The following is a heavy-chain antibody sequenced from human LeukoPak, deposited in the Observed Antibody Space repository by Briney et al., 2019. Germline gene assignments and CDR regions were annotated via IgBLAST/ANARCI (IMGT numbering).Heavy chain of an antibody. Sequence: PSETLSLTCAVYGGSFSGYYWSWIRQPPGKGLEWIGEINHSGSTNYNPSLKSRVTMSVDTSKNQFSLKLSSVTAADTAVYYCARDRVGSSSDYMDVWGKGTTVTVSS. V-gene: IGHV4-34*01. CDR1: GGSFSGYY. D-gene: IGHD6-6*01. CDR3: ARDRVGSSSDYMDV. CDR2: INHSGST. J-gene: IGHJ6*03.